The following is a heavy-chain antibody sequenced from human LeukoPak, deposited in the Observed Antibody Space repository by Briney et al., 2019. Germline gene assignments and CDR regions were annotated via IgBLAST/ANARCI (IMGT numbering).Heavy chain of an antibody. CDR2: IYHSGST. J-gene: IGHJ4*02. CDR1: GDSISTYY. D-gene: IGHD5-18*01. V-gene: IGHV4-59*08. CDR3: ARVEYSYGYPTKN. Sequence: SETLSLTCTVPGDSISTYYWNWIRQPPGKGLEWIGYIYHSGSTNYNPSLKSRVTISVDTSKNQFSLKLSSVTAADTAVYYCARVEYSYGYPTKNWGQGTLVTVSS.